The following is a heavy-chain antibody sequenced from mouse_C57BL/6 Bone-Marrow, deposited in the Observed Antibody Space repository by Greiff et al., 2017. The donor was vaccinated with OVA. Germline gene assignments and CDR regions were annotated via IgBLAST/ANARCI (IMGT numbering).Heavy chain of an antibody. J-gene: IGHJ2*01. V-gene: IGHV1-9*01. CDR2: ILPGSGST. CDR1: GYTFTGYW. D-gene: IGHD3-2*02. Sequence: QVQLQQSGAELMKPGASVKLSCKATGYTFTGYWIEWVKQRPGHGLEWIGEILPGSGSTNYHEKFKGKATFTADTSSHTAYMQLSSLTTQDSAIHYCARRGQDSSRYSFDYWGQGTTRPVSS. CDR3: ARRGQDSSRYSFDY.